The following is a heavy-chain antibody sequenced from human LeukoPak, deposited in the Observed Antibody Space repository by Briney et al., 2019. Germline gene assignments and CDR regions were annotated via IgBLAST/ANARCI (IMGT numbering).Heavy chain of an antibody. D-gene: IGHD3-3*01. Sequence: SETLSLTCTVSGGSISSYYWSWIRQPPGKGLEWIGYIYYSGSTNYNPSLKSRVTISVDTSKNQFSLKLSSVTAADTAVYYCARVRFLGAYYYYYYGMDVWGQGTTVTVSS. V-gene: IGHV4-59*12. CDR1: GGSISSYY. J-gene: IGHJ6*02. CDR2: IYYSGST. CDR3: ARVRFLGAYYYYYYGMDV.